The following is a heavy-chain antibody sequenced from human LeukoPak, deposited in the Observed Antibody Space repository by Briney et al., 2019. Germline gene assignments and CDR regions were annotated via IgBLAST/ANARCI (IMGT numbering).Heavy chain of an antibody. CDR1: GYTFTSYG. D-gene: IGHD3-22*01. CDR2: ISAYNGNT. J-gene: IGHJ4*02. Sequence: ASVKVSCKASGYTFTSYGISWVRQAPGQGLEWMGWISAYNGNTNYAQKFQGRVTMTRNTSISTAYMELSSLRSEDTAVYYCARAFFRGRGGYYWIYWGQGTLVTVSS. V-gene: IGHV1-18*01. CDR3: ARAFFRGRGGYYWIY.